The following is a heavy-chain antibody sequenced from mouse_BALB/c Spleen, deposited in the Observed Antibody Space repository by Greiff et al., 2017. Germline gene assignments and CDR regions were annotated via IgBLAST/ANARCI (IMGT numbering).Heavy chain of an antibody. V-gene: IGHV5-12-1*01. Sequence: EVQVVESGGGLVKPGGSLKLSCAASGFAFSSYDMSWVRQTPEKRLEWVAYISSGGGSTYYPDTVKGRFTISRDNAKNTLYLQMSSLKSEDTAMYYCARGANWVFAYWGQGTLVTVSA. CDR3: ARGANWVFAY. CDR2: ISSGGGST. D-gene: IGHD4-1*01. J-gene: IGHJ3*01. CDR1: GFAFSSYD.